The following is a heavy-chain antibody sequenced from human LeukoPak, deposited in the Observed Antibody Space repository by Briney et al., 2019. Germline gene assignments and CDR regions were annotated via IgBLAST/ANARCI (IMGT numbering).Heavy chain of an antibody. Sequence: PSETLSLTCTVSGGSISISSYYWGWIRQPPGKGLEWIGSIYYSGSTYYNPSLKSRVTISVDTSKNQFSLKLSSVTAADTAVYHCARHKGILRFLDLNWFDPWGQGTLVTVSS. J-gene: IGHJ5*02. CDR3: ARHKGILRFLDLNWFDP. CDR1: GGSISISSYY. V-gene: IGHV4-39*01. D-gene: IGHD3-3*01. CDR2: IYYSGST.